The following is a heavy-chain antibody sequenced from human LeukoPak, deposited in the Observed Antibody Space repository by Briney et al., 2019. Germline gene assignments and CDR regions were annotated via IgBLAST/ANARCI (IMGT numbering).Heavy chain of an antibody. J-gene: IGHJ5*02. V-gene: IGHV3-23*01. D-gene: IGHD3-3*01. CDR1: GFTFNNYA. Sequence: PGGSLRLSCAASGFTFNNYAMSWVRQAPGKGLEWVSAISGSGGSTYYADSVKGRFTISRDNSKNTLYQQMNSLRAEDTAVYYCAKESDFWSGSPNWFDPWGQGTLVTVSS. CDR2: ISGSGGST. CDR3: AKESDFWSGSPNWFDP.